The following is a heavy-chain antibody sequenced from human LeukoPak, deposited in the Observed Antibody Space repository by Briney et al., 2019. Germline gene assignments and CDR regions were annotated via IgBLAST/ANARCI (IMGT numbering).Heavy chain of an antibody. CDR2: IYSGGNT. V-gene: IGHV3-53*01. D-gene: IGHD3-22*01. CDR3: ARGHYDTSGYYFYYFDY. Sequence: GGSLTLSCAASGFTVSSNYISWVRQAPGKGLEWVSVIYSGGNTYYADSVKGRFTISRDNSKNTLYLQMNSLRAEDTAVYYCARGHYDTSGYYFYYFDYWGQGTLVTVSS. J-gene: IGHJ4*02. CDR1: GFTVSSNY.